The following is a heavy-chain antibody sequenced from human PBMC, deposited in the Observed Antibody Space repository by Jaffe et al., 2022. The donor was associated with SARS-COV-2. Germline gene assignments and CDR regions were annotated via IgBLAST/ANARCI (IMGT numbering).Heavy chain of an antibody. V-gene: IGHV1-2*06. CDR3: ARDPGDPTPIDY. CDR1: GYTFTGYF. D-gene: IGHD4-17*01. Sequence: QVQLVQSGAEVKKPGASVKVSCRGSGYTFTGYFMHWVRQAPGQGLEWLGQINIDNGDTSYAQKFQGRVTMTRDTSISTAYMELASLKSDDTAVYYCARDPGDPTPIDYWGQGTLVTVSS. J-gene: IGHJ4*02. CDR2: INIDNGDT.